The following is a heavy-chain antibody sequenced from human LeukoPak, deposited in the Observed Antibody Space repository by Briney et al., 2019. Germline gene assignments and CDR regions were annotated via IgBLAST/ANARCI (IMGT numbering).Heavy chain of an antibody. Sequence: GSLRLSCAASGFTFSSYAMTWVRQAPGKGLEWVSGISGSGASTYYAGSVQGRFSISRDNSENTLYLQMNSLRAEVTALYYCAKDFVGSIPDAFDIWGQGTMVTVSS. D-gene: IGHD2-15*01. V-gene: IGHV3-23*01. CDR1: GFTFSSYA. CDR2: ISGSGAST. CDR3: AKDFVGSIPDAFDI. J-gene: IGHJ3*02.